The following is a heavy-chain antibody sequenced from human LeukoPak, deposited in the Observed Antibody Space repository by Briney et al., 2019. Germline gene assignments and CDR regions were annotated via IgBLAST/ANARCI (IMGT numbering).Heavy chain of an antibody. Sequence: GGSLRLSCAASGFTFSSYSMNWVRQAPGKGLEWVSSISSSSSYIYYADSVKGRFTISRDSAKNSLYLQMNSLRAEDTAVYYCARGLRAEDAFDIWGQGTMVTVSS. CDR2: ISSSSSYI. J-gene: IGHJ3*02. D-gene: IGHD3-10*01. CDR3: ARGLRAEDAFDI. V-gene: IGHV3-21*01. CDR1: GFTFSSYS.